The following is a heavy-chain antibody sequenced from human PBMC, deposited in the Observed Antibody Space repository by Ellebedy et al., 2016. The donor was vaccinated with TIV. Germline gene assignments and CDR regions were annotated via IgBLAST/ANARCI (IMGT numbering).Heavy chain of an antibody. V-gene: IGHV4-39*07. CDR2: IYYSGST. D-gene: IGHD2-2*01. Sequence: SETLSLTXTVSGGSISSSSYYWGWIRQPPGKGLEWIGSIYYSGSTYYNPSLKSRVTISVDTSKNQFSLKLSSVTAADTAVYYCARAIVVVPAAMSLYYYYGMDVWGQGTTVTVSS. J-gene: IGHJ6*02. CDR3: ARAIVVVPAAMSLYYYYGMDV. CDR1: GGSISSSSYY.